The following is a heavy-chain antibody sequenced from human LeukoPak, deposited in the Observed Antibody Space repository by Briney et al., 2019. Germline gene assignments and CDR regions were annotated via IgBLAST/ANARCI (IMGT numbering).Heavy chain of an antibody. CDR2: IYDDNT. CDR3: AARKVRGVWFYLDY. J-gene: IGHJ4*02. V-gene: IGHV3-23*01. Sequence: GGSLRLSCAASGFTFSSHSMNWVRQAPGKGLEWVSTIYDDNTYYADSVKGRFAISTDNSKNTLYLQMNSLRVEDTAVYFCAARKVRGVWFYLDYWGQGTLVTVSS. D-gene: IGHD3-10*01. CDR1: GFTFSSHS.